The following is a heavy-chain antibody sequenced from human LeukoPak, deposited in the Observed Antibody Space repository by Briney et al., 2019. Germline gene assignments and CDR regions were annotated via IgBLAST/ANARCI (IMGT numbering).Heavy chain of an antibody. J-gene: IGHJ4*02. D-gene: IGHD3-9*01. V-gene: IGHV3-48*03. CDR2: XSSSGSTI. Sequence: XXSSSGSTIYYADSVKGRFTISRDNANNSLYLQMNSLRAEDTAVYYCARGGLRYFDWLLSHEFDYWGQGTLVTVSS. CDR3: ARGGLRYFDWLLSHEFDY.